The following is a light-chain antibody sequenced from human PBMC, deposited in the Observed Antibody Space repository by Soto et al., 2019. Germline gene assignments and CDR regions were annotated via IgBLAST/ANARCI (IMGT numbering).Light chain of an antibody. J-gene: IGKJ4*01. Sequence: EMVLTQSPATLSGSPGERVTLSCRASRSISRNLAWYQQKAGQAPRLLIYGASTRATGIPDRFSGRGSGTEFTLTINGLQSGDFATYYCQPHNNWPVVTFGGGTRVEIK. CDR1: RSISRN. CDR2: GAS. V-gene: IGKV3-15*01. CDR3: QPHNNWPVVT.